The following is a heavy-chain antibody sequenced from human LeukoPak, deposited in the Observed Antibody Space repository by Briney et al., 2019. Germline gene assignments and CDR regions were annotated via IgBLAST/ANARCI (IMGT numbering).Heavy chain of an antibody. D-gene: IGHD3-10*01. CDR1: GGSISSSTYY. V-gene: IGHV4-39*07. Sequence: PSETLSLTCAVSGGSISSSTYYWGWIRQPPGKGLELIGSLYYTGSTYYNPSLKSRVTISVDTSKNQFSLKLSSVTAADTAVYYCARVSLVRGAPDYYFDYWGQGTLVTVSS. CDR3: ARVSLVRGAPDYYFDY. CDR2: LYYTGST. J-gene: IGHJ4*02.